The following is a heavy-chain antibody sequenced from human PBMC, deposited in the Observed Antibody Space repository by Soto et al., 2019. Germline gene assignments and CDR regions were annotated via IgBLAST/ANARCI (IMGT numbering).Heavy chain of an antibody. J-gene: IGHJ4*02. V-gene: IGHV3-23*01. CDR2: ISGSGGST. D-gene: IGHD3-9*01. CDR1: GFTFDDYA. CDR3: AKEGYDILTGYYKSFDY. Sequence: PGGSLRLSCAASGFTFDDYAMSWVRQAPGKGLEWVSDISGSGGSTYYADSVKGRFTISRDNSKNTLFLQMNSLRAEDTAVYYCAKEGYDILTGYYKSFDYWGQGTLVTVSS.